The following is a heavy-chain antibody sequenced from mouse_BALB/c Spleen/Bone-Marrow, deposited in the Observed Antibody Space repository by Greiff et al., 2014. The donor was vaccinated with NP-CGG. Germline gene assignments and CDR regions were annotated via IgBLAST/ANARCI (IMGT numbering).Heavy chain of an antibody. CDR2: IDPANGNT. V-gene: IGHV14-3*02. Sequence: EVKLMESGAALVKPGASVKLSCTASGFNIKDTYMHWVKQRPEQGLEWIGRIDPANGNTKYDPKFQGKATITADTSSNTAYLHLSSLTSEDTAVYYCANYYYGSHFDYWGQGTTLTVSS. J-gene: IGHJ2*01. D-gene: IGHD1-1*01. CDR3: ANYYYGSHFDY. CDR1: GFNIKDTY.